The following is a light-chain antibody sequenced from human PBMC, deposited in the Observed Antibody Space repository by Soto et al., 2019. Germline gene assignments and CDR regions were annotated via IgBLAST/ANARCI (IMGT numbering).Light chain of an antibody. CDR1: QDISNY. V-gene: IGKV1-33*01. CDR3: QQYDNLPPPT. Sequence: DIPMTQSPSSLSASVGDRVTITCQASQDISNYLNWYQQKPGKAPKLLIYDASNLETGVPSRFSGSGSGTDFTFTIRSLQPEDIATYYCQQYDNLPPPTFGGGTKVEIK. J-gene: IGKJ4*01. CDR2: DAS.